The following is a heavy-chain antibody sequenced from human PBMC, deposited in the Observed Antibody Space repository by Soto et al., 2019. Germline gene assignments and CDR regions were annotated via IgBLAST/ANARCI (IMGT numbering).Heavy chain of an antibody. CDR3: ARDIHYDFWSGIRPPLYYYYGMDV. Sequence: GGSLRLSCAASGFTFSSYGMHWVRQAPGKGLEWVAVIWYDGSNKYYADSVKGRFTISRDNSKNTLYLQMNSLRAEDTAVYYCARDIHYDFWSGIRPPLYYYYGMDVWGQGTTVTVSS. J-gene: IGHJ6*02. CDR1: GFTFSSYG. D-gene: IGHD3-3*01. CDR2: IWYDGSNK. V-gene: IGHV3-33*01.